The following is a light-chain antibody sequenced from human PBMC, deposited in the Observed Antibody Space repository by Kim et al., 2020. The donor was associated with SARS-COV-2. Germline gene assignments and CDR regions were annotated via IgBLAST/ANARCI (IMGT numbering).Light chain of an antibody. CDR3: SSYAGSHTYV. CDR2: AGT. V-gene: IGLV2-23*01. CDR1: SSDIGSYNL. J-gene: IGLJ1*01. Sequence: QSALTQPAYVSGSPGQSIAISCTGTSSDIGSYNLVSWYQQHPGRAPKLMIYAGTERPSGVSDRFSGSKSGYTASLTISGLQAEDEANYFCSSYAGSHTYVFGPGTKVTVL.